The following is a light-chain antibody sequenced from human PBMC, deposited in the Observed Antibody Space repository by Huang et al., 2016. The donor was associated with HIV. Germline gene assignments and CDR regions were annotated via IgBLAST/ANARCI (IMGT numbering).Light chain of an antibody. CDR1: QIISTY. CDR2: DAS. V-gene: IGKV1-39*01. Sequence: DIQMTQSPSSLSASVGDRVTISCRASQIISTYLIWYQPKPGKAPKLLVYDASRVQRGVPSRVGGRGSGTDFTPPIHRLQTEDFATYYCQKRQSTPYTFGQGTKLEIK. J-gene: IGKJ2*01. CDR3: QKRQSTPYT.